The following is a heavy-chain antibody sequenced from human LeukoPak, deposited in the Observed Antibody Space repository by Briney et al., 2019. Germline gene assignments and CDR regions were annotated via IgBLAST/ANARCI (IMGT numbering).Heavy chain of an antibody. CDR3: ARHIEYSSGWLNFDY. CDR1: GGSISSSSYY. D-gene: IGHD6-19*01. Sequence: RSSETLSLTCTVSGGSISSSSYYWGWIRQPPGKGLEWIGSIYYSGSTYYNPSLKSRVTISVDTSKNQFFLKLSSVTAADTAVYYCARHIEYSSGWLNFDYWGQGTLVTVSS. V-gene: IGHV4-39*01. J-gene: IGHJ4*02. CDR2: IYYSGST.